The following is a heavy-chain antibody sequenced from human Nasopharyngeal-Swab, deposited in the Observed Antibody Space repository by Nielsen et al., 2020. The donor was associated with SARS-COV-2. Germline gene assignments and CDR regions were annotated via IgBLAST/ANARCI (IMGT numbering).Heavy chain of an antibody. CDR1: GFTFSDYY. V-gene: IGHV3-11*01. CDR3: AKVTTRSHPNI. D-gene: IGHD4-17*01. J-gene: IGHJ3*02. Sequence: GGSLRLSCAASGFTFSDYYISWIRQAPGKGLEWVSYISSSGSTIYYADSVKGRFTISRDNAKNSLYLQMNSLRAEDTAVYYCAKVTTRSHPNIWGQGTMVTVSS. CDR2: ISSSGSTI.